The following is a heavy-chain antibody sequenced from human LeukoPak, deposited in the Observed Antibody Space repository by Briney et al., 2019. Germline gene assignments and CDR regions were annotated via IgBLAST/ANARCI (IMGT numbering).Heavy chain of an antibody. CDR3: ARIGTDYYDSSGYYRY. CDR1: GYTFTSYG. D-gene: IGHD3-22*01. Sequence: ASVKVSCKASGYTFTSYGISWVRQAPGQGLEGMGWISAYNGNTNYAQKLQGRVTMTTDTSTSTAYMELRSLRSDDTAVYYCARIGTDYYDSSGYYRYWGQGTLVTVSS. V-gene: IGHV1-18*01. CDR2: ISAYNGNT. J-gene: IGHJ4*02.